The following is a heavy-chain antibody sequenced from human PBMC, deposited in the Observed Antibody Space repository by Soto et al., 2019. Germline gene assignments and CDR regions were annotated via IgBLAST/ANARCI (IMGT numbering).Heavy chain of an antibody. V-gene: IGHV5-51*01. CDR1: GYSFTSHW. Sequence: GESLKISCKGSGYSFTSHWIGWVRQMPGKGLEWMGIIYPGDSDTRYSPSFQGQVTISADKSISTAYLQWSSLKASDTAMYYCARHSNYDSTYNWFDPWGQGTLVTVSS. CDR3: ARHSNYDSTYNWFDP. CDR2: IYPGDSDT. D-gene: IGHD3-22*01. J-gene: IGHJ5*02.